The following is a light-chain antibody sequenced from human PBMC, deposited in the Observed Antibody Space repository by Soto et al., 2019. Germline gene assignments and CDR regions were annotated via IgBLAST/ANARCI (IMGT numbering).Light chain of an antibody. CDR3: QQYNSYSWT. V-gene: IGKV1-5*01. J-gene: IGKJ1*01. CDR2: AAS. Sequence: DIQMTQSPSTLSGSVGARVTITCRASQSISSYLNWYQQKPGKAPKLLIYAASSLQSGVPSRFSGSGSGRECTLTISSLQPDDVATYYCQQYNSYSWTFGQGTKVDIK. CDR1: QSISSY.